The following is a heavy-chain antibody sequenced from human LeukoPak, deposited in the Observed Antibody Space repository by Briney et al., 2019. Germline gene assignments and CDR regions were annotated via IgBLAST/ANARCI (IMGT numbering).Heavy chain of an antibody. CDR2: ISASSDAT. J-gene: IGHJ4*02. CDR3: AKGRITMIVVAILDY. V-gene: IGHV3-23*01. D-gene: IGHD3-22*01. Sequence: PGGSLRLSCAASGFTFRAYPMNWVRQAPGEGLEWVSTISASSDATYYADSVKGRFTISRDNAKNSLYLQMNSLRAEDTALYYCAKGRITMIVVAILDYWGQGTLVTVSS. CDR1: GFTFRAYP.